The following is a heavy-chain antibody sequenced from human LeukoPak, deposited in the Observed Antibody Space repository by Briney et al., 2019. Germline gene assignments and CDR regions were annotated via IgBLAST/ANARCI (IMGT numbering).Heavy chain of an antibody. CDR2: IYYSGST. CDR3: ARGDLEAGIFDY. V-gene: IGHV4-31*03. CDR1: GGSISSGGYY. Sequence: ASQTLSLTCTVSGGSISSGGYYWSWIRQHPRKCLEWIGYIYYSGSTYYNPSLKSRVTISVDTSKNQFSLKLSSVTAADTAVYYCARGDLEAGIFDYWGQGTLVTVSS. D-gene: IGHD1-1*01. J-gene: IGHJ4*02.